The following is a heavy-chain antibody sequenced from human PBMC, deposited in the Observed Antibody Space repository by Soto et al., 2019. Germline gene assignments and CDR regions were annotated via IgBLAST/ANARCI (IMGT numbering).Heavy chain of an antibody. CDR2: ISYDGSNK. J-gene: IGHJ3*02. CDR3: ARDGPTMIVVAPALGAFDI. CDR1: GFSFGTYA. D-gene: IGHD3-22*01. V-gene: IGHV3-30-3*01. Sequence: GGSLRLSCAASGFSFGTYAMHWVRQAPGKGLEWVAVISYDGSNKYYADSVKGRFTISRDNSKNTLYLQMNSLRAEDTAVYYCARDGPTMIVVAPALGAFDIWGQGTMVTVSS.